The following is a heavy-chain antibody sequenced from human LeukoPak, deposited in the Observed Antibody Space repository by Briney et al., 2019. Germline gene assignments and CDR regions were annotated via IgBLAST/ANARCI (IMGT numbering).Heavy chain of an antibody. V-gene: IGHV1-8*03. Sequence: ASVKVSCKASGYTFTSYDINWVRQATGQGLEWMGWMNPNNGNTGYAQNFQGRVTITRNTSISTAYMDLSSLRPEDTAVYYCARGPGAINDYYMDVWGKGTTVTVSS. CDR2: MNPNNGNT. J-gene: IGHJ6*03. CDR3: ARGPGAINDYYMDV. CDR1: GYTFTSYD. D-gene: IGHD2-2*01.